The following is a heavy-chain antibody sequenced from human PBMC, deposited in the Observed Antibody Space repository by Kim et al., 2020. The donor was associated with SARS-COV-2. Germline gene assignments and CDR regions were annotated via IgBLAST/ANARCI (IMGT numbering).Heavy chain of an antibody. Sequence: SVKVSCKASGGTFSSYAISWVRQAPGQGLEWMGGIIPIFGTANYAQKFQGRVTITADESTSTAYLELSSLRSEDTAVYYCARGTTGTTYYYYGMDVWGQGTTVTVSS. CDR1: GGTFSSYA. CDR2: IIPIFGTA. D-gene: IGHD1-1*01. V-gene: IGHV1-69*13. J-gene: IGHJ6*02. CDR3: ARGTTGTTYYYYGMDV.